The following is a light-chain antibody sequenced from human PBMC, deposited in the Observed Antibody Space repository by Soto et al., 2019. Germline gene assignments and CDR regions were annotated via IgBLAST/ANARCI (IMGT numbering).Light chain of an antibody. V-gene: IGKV3-15*01. Sequence: EIVMTQSPATLSFSPVEVSTLSCRASQSVSSNLAWYQQKPGQAPRLLIYGASTRATGIPARFSGSGSGTEFTLTISSLQSEDFAVYYCQQYNNWPPTWTFGQGTKV. J-gene: IGKJ1*01. CDR3: QQYNNWPPTWT. CDR1: QSVSSN. CDR2: GAS.